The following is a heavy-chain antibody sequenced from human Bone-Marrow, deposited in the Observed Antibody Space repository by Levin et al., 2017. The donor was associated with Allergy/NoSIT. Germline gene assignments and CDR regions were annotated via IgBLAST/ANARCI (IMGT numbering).Heavy chain of an antibody. CDR1: GGSISSAGYS. Sequence: SETLSLTCAVSGGSISSAGYSWSWIRQPPGKGLEWIGFMYPIGTTYYNPSLMSRVTMSIDRSQNQFSLKLTSVTAADTAVYYCARVTPGYYFDYWGQGTLVTVSS. V-gene: IGHV4-30-2*01. CDR3: ARVTPGYYFDY. CDR2: MYPIGTT. J-gene: IGHJ4*02.